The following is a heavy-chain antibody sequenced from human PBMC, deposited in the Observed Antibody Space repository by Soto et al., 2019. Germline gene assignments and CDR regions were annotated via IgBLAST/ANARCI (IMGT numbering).Heavy chain of an antibody. CDR1: GFTLSNYA. Sequence: VGSLRLSCAASGFTLSNYAMNWVRQAPGKGLEWVAVVSNDGSDKYYADSVKGRFTISRDNSNNTLYLQVNSLRGDDTAVYYCARVQGIGGWYPLDYWGQGTLVTVSS. V-gene: IGHV3-30-3*01. CDR2: VSNDGSDK. CDR3: ARVQGIGGWYPLDY. J-gene: IGHJ4*02. D-gene: IGHD6-19*01.